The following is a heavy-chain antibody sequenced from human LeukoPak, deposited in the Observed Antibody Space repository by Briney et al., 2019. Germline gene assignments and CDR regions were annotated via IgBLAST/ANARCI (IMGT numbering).Heavy chain of an antibody. CDR2: IYSSGST. CDR3: ARHISGASSDNWFDP. Sequence: PSETLSLTCTVSGGSISSSSYYWIWIRQPAGKGLEWIGRIYSSGSTNYNPSLKGRVTMSVDTSKNQFSLRMSSVTAADTAMYYCARHISGASSDNWFDPWGQGTLVTVSS. V-gene: IGHV4-61*02. D-gene: IGHD6-6*01. CDR1: GGSISSSSYY. J-gene: IGHJ5*02.